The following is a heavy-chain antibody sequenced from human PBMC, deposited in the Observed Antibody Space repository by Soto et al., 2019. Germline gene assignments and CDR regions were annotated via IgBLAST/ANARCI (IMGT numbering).Heavy chain of an antibody. Sequence: GGSLRLSCAASGFTFSSYGMHWVRQAPGKGLEWVAVISYDGSNKYYADSVKGRFTISRDNSKNTLYLQMNSLRAEDTAVYYCAKSGGIAVAGPAFYFDYWGQGTLVTVSS. J-gene: IGHJ4*02. CDR2: ISYDGSNK. CDR1: GFTFSSYG. D-gene: IGHD6-19*01. CDR3: AKSGGIAVAGPAFYFDY. V-gene: IGHV3-30*18.